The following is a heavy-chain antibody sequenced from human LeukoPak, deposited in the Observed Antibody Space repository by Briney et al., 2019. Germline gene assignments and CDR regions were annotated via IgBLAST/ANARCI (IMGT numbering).Heavy chain of an antibody. J-gene: IGHJ4*02. CDR1: GFTFSDYY. D-gene: IGHD3-16*02. CDR2: ISSSGSTI. CDR3: ARAHHRRVYDYVWGSYPY. Sequence: PGGSLRLSCAAPGFTFSDYYMSWIRQAPGKGLEWVSYISSSGSTIYYADSVKGRFTISRDNAKNSLYLQMNSLRAEDTAVYYCARAHHRRVYDYVWGSYPYWGQGTLVTVSS. V-gene: IGHV3-11*04.